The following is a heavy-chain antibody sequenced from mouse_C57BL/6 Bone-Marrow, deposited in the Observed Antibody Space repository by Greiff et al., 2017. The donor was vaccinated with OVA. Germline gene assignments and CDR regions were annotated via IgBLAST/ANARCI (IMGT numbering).Heavy chain of an antibody. Sequence: VKLMESGAELVRPGTSVKMSCKASGYTFTNYWIGWAKQRPGHGLEWIGDIYPGGGYTNYNEKFKGKATLTADKSSSTAYMQFSSLTSEYSAIYYCARHVDYYAMDYWGQGTSVTVSS. CDR1: GYTFTNYW. CDR2: IYPGGGYT. CDR3: ARHVDYYAMDY. V-gene: IGHV1-63*01. J-gene: IGHJ4*01.